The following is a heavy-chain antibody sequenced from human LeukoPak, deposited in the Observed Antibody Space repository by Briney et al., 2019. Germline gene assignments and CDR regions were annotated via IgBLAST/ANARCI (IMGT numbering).Heavy chain of an antibody. CDR2: ITSSSSSI. J-gene: IGHJ4*02. D-gene: IGHD6-19*01. CDR1: GFTFSTYS. CDR3: ASLTVASRGSGDY. Sequence: GGSLRLSCAASGFTFSTYSMNWVRQAPGKGLEWVSYITSSSSSIYYADSVKGRFTISRDNAKNSLYLQMNSLRAEDTAVYYCASLTVASRGSGDYWGQGILVTVSS. V-gene: IGHV3-48*01.